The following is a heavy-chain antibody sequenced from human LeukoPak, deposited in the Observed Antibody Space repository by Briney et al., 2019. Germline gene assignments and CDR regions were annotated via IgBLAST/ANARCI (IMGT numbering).Heavy chain of an antibody. CDR2: INHSGST. Sequence: PSETLSLTCAVYGGSFSGYYWSWIRQPPGKGLEWIGEINHSGSTNYNPSLKSRVTISVDTSKNQFSLKLSSVTAADTAVYHCATSIPSSTYYYDSSGYYPAEHSFDYWGQGTLVTVSS. CDR3: ATSIPSSTYYYDSSGYYPAEHSFDY. D-gene: IGHD3-22*01. CDR1: GGSFSGYY. V-gene: IGHV4-34*01. J-gene: IGHJ4*02.